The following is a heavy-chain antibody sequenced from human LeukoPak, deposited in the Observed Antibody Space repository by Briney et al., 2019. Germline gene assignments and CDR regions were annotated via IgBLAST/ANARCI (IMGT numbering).Heavy chain of an antibody. Sequence: GGSLRLSCSASGFTFSSYAMHWVCQAPGKGLEYVSAISSNGANTYYADSVKGRVTISRDNSKNTLFLQLSSLRVEDTAVYYCVKRYCSGGSCYQFDYWGQGTLVIVSS. J-gene: IGHJ4*02. CDR1: GFTFSSYA. D-gene: IGHD2-15*01. V-gene: IGHV3-64D*09. CDR2: ISSNGANT. CDR3: VKRYCSGGSCYQFDY.